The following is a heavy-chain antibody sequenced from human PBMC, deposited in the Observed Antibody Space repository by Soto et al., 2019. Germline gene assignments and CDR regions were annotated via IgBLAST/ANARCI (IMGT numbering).Heavy chain of an antibody. Sequence: QVQLQESGPGLVKPSGTLSLTCAVSGGSITSANWWTWVRQPPGGGLEWIGGISHSGITNYKASLKSRVTMSVDKTKNDASLKLTSVTAADTAVYYCARVLRGWFDPWGQGTPVTVSS. CDR3: ARVLRGWFDP. CDR2: ISHSGIT. CDR1: GGSITSANW. V-gene: IGHV4-4*02. J-gene: IGHJ5*02.